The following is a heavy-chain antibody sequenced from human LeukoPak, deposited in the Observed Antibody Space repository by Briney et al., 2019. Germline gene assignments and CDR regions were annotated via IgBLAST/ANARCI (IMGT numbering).Heavy chain of an antibody. CDR1: GFSLSIYD. D-gene: IGHD3-22*01. CDR3: AKRGVVIRVILVGFHKEAYYFDS. J-gene: IGHJ4*02. CDR2: ISDRGSRT. Sequence: GGSLRLSCAASGFSLSIYDMVWVRQAPGKGLEWIAGISDRGSRTNYADSVKGRFTISTDHPKNTLYLQMNSLRAEDTAVYFCAKRGVVIRVILVGFHKEAYYFDSWGQGALVTVSS. V-gene: IGHV3-23*01.